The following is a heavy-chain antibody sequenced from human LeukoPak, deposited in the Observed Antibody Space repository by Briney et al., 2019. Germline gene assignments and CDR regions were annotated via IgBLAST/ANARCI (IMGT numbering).Heavy chain of an antibody. J-gene: IGHJ5*02. CDR2: MSPNTGKT. CDR1: GYAFTDFD. D-gene: IGHD3-3*01. Sequence: ASVRVSCKTSGYAFTDFDINWVRQASGQGLEWMGKMSPNTGKTGYAQKFQGRVTITRDTSKNTVYMDLSGLTSNDTAVYYCVRSFVDYWIGYYRRDWFDPWGQGTLVTVSS. CDR3: VRSFVDYWIGYYRRDWFDP. V-gene: IGHV1-8*01.